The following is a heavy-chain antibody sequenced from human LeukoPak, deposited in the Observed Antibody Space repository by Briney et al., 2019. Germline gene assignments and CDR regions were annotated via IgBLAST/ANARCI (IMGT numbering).Heavy chain of an antibody. CDR3: AKRAVAGVSGDY. Sequence: PGRSLRLSCAASGFTFSSYGMHWARQAPGKGLEWVAVISYDGSNKYYADSVKGRFTISRDNSKNTLYLQMNSLRAEDTAVYYCAKRAVAGVSGDYWGQGTLVTVSS. D-gene: IGHD6-19*01. CDR1: GFTFSSYG. CDR2: ISYDGSNK. J-gene: IGHJ4*02. V-gene: IGHV3-30*18.